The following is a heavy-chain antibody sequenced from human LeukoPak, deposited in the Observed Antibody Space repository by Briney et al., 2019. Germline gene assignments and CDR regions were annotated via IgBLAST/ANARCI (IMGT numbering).Heavy chain of an antibody. D-gene: IGHD3-22*01. CDR2: ISWNSGSI. CDR3: AKDTRYYDSSGFDY. CDR1: GFTFDDYA. Sequence: PGGSLRLSCAASGFTFDDYAMHWVRQAPGKGLEWVSGISWNSGSIGYADSVKGRFTISRDNAKNSLYLQMNSLRAEDTALYYCAKDTRYYDSSGFDYWGQGTLVTVSS. V-gene: IGHV3-9*01. J-gene: IGHJ4*02.